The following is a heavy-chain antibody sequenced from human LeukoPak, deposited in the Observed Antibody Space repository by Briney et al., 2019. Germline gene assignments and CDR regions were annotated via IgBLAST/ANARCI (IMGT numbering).Heavy chain of an antibody. V-gene: IGHV3-23*01. CDR3: AKCFWSGYYTGYYFDY. J-gene: IGHJ4*02. D-gene: IGHD3-3*01. Sequence: PGGSLRLSCAASGFTFSSYAMSWVRQAPGKGLEWVSAISGSGGSTYYADSVKGRFTNSRDNSKNTLYLQMNSLRAEDTAVYYCAKCFWSGYYTGYYFDYWGQGTLVTVSS. CDR1: GFTFSSYA. CDR2: ISGSGGST.